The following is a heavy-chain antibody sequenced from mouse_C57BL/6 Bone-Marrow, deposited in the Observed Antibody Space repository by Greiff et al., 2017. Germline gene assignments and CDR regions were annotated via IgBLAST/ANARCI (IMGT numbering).Heavy chain of an antibody. J-gene: IGHJ4*01. CDR3: ARRSYYGSSYAMDY. CDR2: FYPGDGDI. D-gene: IGHD1-1*01. V-gene: IGHV1-82*01. CDR1: GYAFSSSR. Sequence: QVQLQQSGPELVKPGASVKISCKASGYAFSSSRMNWVKQRPGKGLEWIGRFYPGDGDINYNGKFKGKATLTADKSSSTAYMQLSSLTSEDSAVYFCARRSYYGSSYAMDYWGQGTSVTVSS.